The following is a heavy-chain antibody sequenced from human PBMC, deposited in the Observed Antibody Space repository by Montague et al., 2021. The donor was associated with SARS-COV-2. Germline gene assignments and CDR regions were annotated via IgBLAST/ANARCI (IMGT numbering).Heavy chain of an antibody. CDR3: ARHDHTDFGNPNWFDP. J-gene: IGHJ5*02. V-gene: IGHV4-39*01. D-gene: IGHD5-18*01. Sequence: SETLSLTCTVAGDSINSDTGFWGWVRQSQGKGLEWIGSLVYSGRNFYNGALRSRLTISVDTSKNQFSLELRAVTAADTGLYYCARHDHTDFGNPNWFDPWGQGTLVTVSS. CDR1: GDSINSDTGF. CDR2: LVYSGRN.